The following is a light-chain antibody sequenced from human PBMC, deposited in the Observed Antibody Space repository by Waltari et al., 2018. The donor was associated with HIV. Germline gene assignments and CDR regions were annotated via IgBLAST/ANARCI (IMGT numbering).Light chain of an antibody. CDR1: NSDVGRSNN. CDR3: SSYTGASTPWV. CDR2: EVS. V-gene: IGLV2-14*01. Sequence: QSALTQPASVSGSPGQSITISCTGSNSDVGRSNNVSCFQQPPGKAPKLMIYEVSTRPSGISNRFSGYKSGNTASLTISGLQAEDEADYYCSSYTGASTPWVFGGGTKLTVL. J-gene: IGLJ3*02.